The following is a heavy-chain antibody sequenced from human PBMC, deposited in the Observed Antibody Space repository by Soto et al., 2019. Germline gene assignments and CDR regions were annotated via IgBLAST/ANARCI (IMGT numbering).Heavy chain of an antibody. CDR2: IFQSGST. D-gene: IGHD6-19*01. CDR3: ARGRGRYSSGWSWFDP. J-gene: IGHJ5*02. CDR1: GGTISSPDW. V-gene: IGHV4-4*02. Sequence: SETLSLTCRFSGGTISSPDWWTWVRQPPGKGLEWIGEIFQSGSTNYTPSLESRVTISVDKSKNQFSLTLTSVTAADTAVYFCARGRGRYSSGWSWFDPWGQGILVTVS.